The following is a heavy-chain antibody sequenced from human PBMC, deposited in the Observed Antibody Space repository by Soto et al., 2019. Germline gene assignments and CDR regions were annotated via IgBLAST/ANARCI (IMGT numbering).Heavy chain of an antibody. Sequence: GASVKVSCKVSGYTLTELSMHWVRQAPGKGLEWMGGFDPEDGETIYAQKFQGRVTMTEDTSTDTAYMELSSLRSEDTAVYYCATAPKAYDYSWGSYRYRPPHFDDRGQGTLVTVSS. CDR2: FDPEDGET. CDR3: ATAPKAYDYSWGSYRYRPPHFDD. D-gene: IGHD3-16*02. J-gene: IGHJ4*02. CDR1: GYTLTELS. V-gene: IGHV1-24*01.